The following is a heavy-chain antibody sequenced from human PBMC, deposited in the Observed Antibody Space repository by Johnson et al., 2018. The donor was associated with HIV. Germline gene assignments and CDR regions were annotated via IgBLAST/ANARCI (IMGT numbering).Heavy chain of an antibody. J-gene: IGHJ3*02. CDR2: IRYDGSNK. Sequence: QVQLVESGGGVVQPGGSLRLSCAASGFTFSSYGMHWVRQAPGKGLEWVAFIRYDGSNKYYADSVKGRFTISRDNSKNTLYLQMNSLRAEYTAVYYCAKDLGGSYLGTISHAFDIWGQGTMVIVSS. V-gene: IGHV3-30*02. D-gene: IGHD1-26*01. CDR3: AKDLGGSYLGTISHAFDI. CDR1: GFTFSSYG.